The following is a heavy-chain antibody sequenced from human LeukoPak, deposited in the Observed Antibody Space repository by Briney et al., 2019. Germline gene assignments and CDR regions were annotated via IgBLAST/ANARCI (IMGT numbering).Heavy chain of an antibody. CDR3: ARDRGWNALDC. Sequence: GGSLRLSCAASGFTFSSYWMHWVRQAPGKGLVWVSRIYRGGSNTNYADSVKGRFTISRDNAKNTLHLQMNSLRAEDTAVYYCARDRGWNALDCWGQGTLVTVSS. CDR1: GFTFSSYW. V-gene: IGHV3-74*01. D-gene: IGHD1-1*01. J-gene: IGHJ4*02. CDR2: IYRGGSNT.